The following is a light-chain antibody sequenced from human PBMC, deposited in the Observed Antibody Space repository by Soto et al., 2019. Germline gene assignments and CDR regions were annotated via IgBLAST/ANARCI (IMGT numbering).Light chain of an antibody. CDR1: QSVSSSS. J-gene: IGKJ5*01. CDR2: EAS. CDR3: QQYNNWPPIT. V-gene: IGKV3-20*01. Sequence: EIVLTQSPGTLSLSPGERATLSCRASQSVSSSSLAWHQQNPGQAPRLLIYEASSRATGIPDRFSGSGSGTEFTLTISSLQSEDFAVYYCQQYNNWPPITFGQGTRLEIK.